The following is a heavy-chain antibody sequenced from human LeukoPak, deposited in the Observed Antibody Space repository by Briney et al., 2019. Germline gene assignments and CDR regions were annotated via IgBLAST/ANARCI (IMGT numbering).Heavy chain of an antibody. V-gene: IGHV3-23*01. D-gene: IGHD4-11*01. CDR1: GDSFSSYA. CDR3: AKAQCARYSNYVVQWYYYHYMDV. CDR2: IIGSGGST. J-gene: IGHJ6*03. Sequence: PGGSLRLSCAASGDSFSSYAMSWVRQAPGGGLEWVSAIIGSGGSTYYAHSVRGLFTLSRETSKNTLYLQMNSTRAEDTAVYYCAKAQCARYSNYVVQWYYYHYMDVWGKGTTVTVSS.